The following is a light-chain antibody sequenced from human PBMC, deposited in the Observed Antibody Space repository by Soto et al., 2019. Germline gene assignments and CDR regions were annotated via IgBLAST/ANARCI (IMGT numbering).Light chain of an antibody. J-gene: IGKJ1*01. CDR3: QQYGRSPWT. CDR1: QSVSSDY. Sequence: EFVLTQSPDTLSLSPGERATLSCRASQSVSSDYLAWYQQKPGQAPRLLIYAASRRATGIADRFSGSGSGTHFPLTVSRLEPEDFAVYYCQQYGRSPWTFGQGTRVEIQ. V-gene: IGKV3-20*01. CDR2: AAS.